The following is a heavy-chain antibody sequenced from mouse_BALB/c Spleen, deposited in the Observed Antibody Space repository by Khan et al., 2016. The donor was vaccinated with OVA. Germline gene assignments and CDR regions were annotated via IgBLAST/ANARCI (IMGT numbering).Heavy chain of an antibody. J-gene: IGHJ4*01. CDR1: GYTFTEYT. D-gene: IGHD3-3*01. Sequence: EVQLQESGPELVKPGASVKISCKTSGYTFTEYTLHWVKQSHGKSLEWIGVINPKNGVTSYNQKFKGKATLNVDKSSSTAYMEFRSLTSEDSAVYYCARDAGRYWGQGTSVTVSS. CDR2: INPKNGVT. V-gene: IGHV1-18*01. CDR3: ARDAGRY.